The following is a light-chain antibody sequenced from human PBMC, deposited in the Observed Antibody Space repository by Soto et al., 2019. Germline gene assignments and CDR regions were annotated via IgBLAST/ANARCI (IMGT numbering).Light chain of an antibody. CDR1: QSVSSY. Sequence: EIVLTQSLATLSLSPGERATLSCRASQSVSSYLAWYQQKPGQAPRLLLYDASNRATGIPARFSGSGSGTDFTLTISSLEPEDFAVYYCQQRSNWPPITFGQGTRLGI. CDR2: DAS. V-gene: IGKV3-11*01. CDR3: QQRSNWPPIT. J-gene: IGKJ5*01.